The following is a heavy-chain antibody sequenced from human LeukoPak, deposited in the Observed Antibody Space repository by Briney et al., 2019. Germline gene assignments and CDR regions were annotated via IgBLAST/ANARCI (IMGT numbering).Heavy chain of an antibody. CDR3: AGRGGYPLYYFDY. J-gene: IGHJ4*02. D-gene: IGHD3-22*01. CDR1: GGSISSSSYY. Sequence: SETLSLTCTVSGGSISSSSYYWGWIRQPQGKGLEWIGSIYYSGSTYYNPSLKSRVTISVDTSKNQFSLKLSSVTAADTAVYYCAGRGGYPLYYFDYRGQGTLVTVSS. V-gene: IGHV4-39*01. CDR2: IYYSGST.